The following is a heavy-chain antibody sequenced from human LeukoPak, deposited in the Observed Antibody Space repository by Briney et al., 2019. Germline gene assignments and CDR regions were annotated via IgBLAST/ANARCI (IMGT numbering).Heavy chain of an antibody. D-gene: IGHD2-8*01. J-gene: IGHJ4*02. Sequence: MSSETLSLTCAVYGGSFSGYSWNWIRQPPGKGLEWIGEINRSGITNYNPSLKSRVTISVDTSKNQFSLKLNSVTAADTAVYYCARRKYCTDGVCYKDFDYWGQGTLVTVSS. CDR3: ARRKYCTDGVCYKDFDY. CDR2: INRSGIT. V-gene: IGHV4-34*01. CDR1: GGSFSGYS.